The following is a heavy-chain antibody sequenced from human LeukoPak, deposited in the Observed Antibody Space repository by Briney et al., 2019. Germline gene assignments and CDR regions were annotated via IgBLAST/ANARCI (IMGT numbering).Heavy chain of an antibody. Sequence: GGSLRLPCAASGFTFSSYDMHWVRQATGKGLEWVSAIGTAGDTYYPGSVKGRFTISRDNSKNTLYLQMNSLRAEDTAVYYCAREKEMATIGRIFDYWGQGTLVTVSS. CDR1: GFTFSSYD. CDR2: IGTAGDT. V-gene: IGHV3-13*01. CDR3: AREKEMATIGRIFDY. D-gene: IGHD5-24*01. J-gene: IGHJ4*02.